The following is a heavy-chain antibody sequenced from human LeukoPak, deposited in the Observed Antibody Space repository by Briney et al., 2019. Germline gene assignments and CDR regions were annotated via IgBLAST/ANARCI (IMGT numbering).Heavy chain of an antibody. J-gene: IGHJ4*02. D-gene: IGHD3-22*01. CDR1: GESISSSSYY. V-gene: IGHV4-39*01. Sequence: PSETLSLTCSVSGESISSSSYYWGWIRQPPGKGLEWIGTIYYSGNTYYNPSLKSRVTISVDTSKNQFSLKLSSVTAADTSVYYCARQSGSYYGDFRHWGQGTLVTVSS. CDR2: IYYSGNT. CDR3: ARQSGSYYGDFRH.